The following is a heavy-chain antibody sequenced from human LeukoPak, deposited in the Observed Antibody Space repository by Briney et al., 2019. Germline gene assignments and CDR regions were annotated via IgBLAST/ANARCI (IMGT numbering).Heavy chain of an antibody. Sequence: ASVKVSCKASGYTLTSYGISWVRQAPGQGLEWMGWISAYNGNTNYAQKLQGRVTMTTDTSTSTAYMELSSLRSDDTAVYYCAGYYYDSSGYYVWGQGTLVTVSS. V-gene: IGHV1-18*01. D-gene: IGHD3-22*01. J-gene: IGHJ4*02. CDR3: AGYYYDSSGYYV. CDR2: ISAYNGNT. CDR1: GYTLTSYG.